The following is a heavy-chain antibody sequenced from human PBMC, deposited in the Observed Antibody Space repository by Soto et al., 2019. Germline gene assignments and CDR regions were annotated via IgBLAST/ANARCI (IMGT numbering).Heavy chain of an antibody. CDR1: GGSVSSGSYY. D-gene: IGHD5-18*01. Sequence: SSETLSLTCTVSGGSVSSGSYYWSWIRQPPGKGLEWIGYIYYSGSTNYNPSLKSRVTISVDTSKNQFSLKLSSVTAADTAVYYCARGVPYSYGYVSWFDPWGQGTLVTVS. CDR3: ARGVPYSYGYVSWFDP. J-gene: IGHJ5*02. V-gene: IGHV4-61*01. CDR2: IYYSGST.